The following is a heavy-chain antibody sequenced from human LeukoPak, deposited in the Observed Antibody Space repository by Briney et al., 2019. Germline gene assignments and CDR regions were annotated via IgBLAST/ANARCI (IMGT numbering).Heavy chain of an antibody. D-gene: IGHD3-22*01. Sequence: PGGSLRLSCAASGFTFSSYWMSWVRQAPGKGLEWVANIKQDGSEKYYVDSVKGRFTISRDNAKNSLYLQMNSLRAEDTAVYYCAREGYDSSGYPYDAFDIWGPGTMVTVSS. V-gene: IGHV3-7*01. J-gene: IGHJ3*02. CDR3: AREGYDSSGYPYDAFDI. CDR2: IKQDGSEK. CDR1: GFTFSSYW.